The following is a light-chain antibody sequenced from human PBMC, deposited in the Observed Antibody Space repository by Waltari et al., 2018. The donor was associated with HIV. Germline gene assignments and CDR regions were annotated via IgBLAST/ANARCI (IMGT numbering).Light chain of an antibody. V-gene: IGKV1-39*01. CDR3: QQSYSPLT. CDR1: QTISSY. CDR2: AAS. J-gene: IGKJ4*01. Sequence: DIQMTQSPSSLSASVGDRVTITCRASQTISSYLNWYQQKPGKAPKLLIYAASSLQSGVPSRFSGSVSGTDFTLTISSLQPEDFATYYCQQSYSPLTFGGGTKVEI.